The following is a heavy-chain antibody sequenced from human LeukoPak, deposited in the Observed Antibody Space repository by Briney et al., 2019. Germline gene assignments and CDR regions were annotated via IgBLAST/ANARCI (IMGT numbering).Heavy chain of an antibody. J-gene: IGHJ4*02. D-gene: IGHD2-8*02. V-gene: IGHV1-46*01. CDR3: LREESGGYFDY. CDR2: IAPSVDTT. CDR1: VFTFTNYL. Sequence: ASVTVSFKASVFTFTNYLLHWVRQAPGQGLEWVGRIAPSVDTTNYARKFRDRVTMTRDTSTSTVYMELGSLRSEDTAVYYCLREESGGYFDYWGQGTLVSVSS.